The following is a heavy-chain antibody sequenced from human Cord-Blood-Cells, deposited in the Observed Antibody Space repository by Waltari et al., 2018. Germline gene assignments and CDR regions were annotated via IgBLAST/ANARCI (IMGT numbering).Heavy chain of an antibody. CDR1: GYTSTGYY. Sequence: QVQLVQSGAEVKKPGASVKVSCKASGYTSTGYYMHWVRQAPGQGLEWMGWINPNSGGTNYAQKFQGWVTMTRDTSISTAYMELSRLRSDDTAVYYCARGLRYNWNYDAFDIWGQGTMVTVSS. D-gene: IGHD1-7*01. V-gene: IGHV1-2*04. J-gene: IGHJ3*02. CDR3: ARGLRYNWNYDAFDI. CDR2: INPNSGGT.